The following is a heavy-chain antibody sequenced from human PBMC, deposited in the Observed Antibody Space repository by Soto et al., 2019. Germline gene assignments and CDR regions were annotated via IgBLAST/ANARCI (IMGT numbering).Heavy chain of an antibody. Sequence: EVQLLESGGGLVQPGGSLSLSCAASGFTFSSYAMNWVRQAPGKGLEWVSVISGSGGSTYYADSVKGRFTISRDNSKNTLYLQMNSLRAEDTAVYYCARRSSGWYFDYWGQGPLVTVSS. V-gene: IGHV3-23*01. J-gene: IGHJ4*02. CDR1: GFTFSSYA. CDR2: ISGSGGST. D-gene: IGHD6-19*01. CDR3: ARRSSGWYFDY.